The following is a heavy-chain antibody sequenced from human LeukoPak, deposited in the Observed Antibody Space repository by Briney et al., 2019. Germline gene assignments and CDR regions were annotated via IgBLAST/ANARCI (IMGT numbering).Heavy chain of an antibody. D-gene: IGHD5-12*01. CDR1: GFIFSNYW. V-gene: IGHV3-7*01. Sequence: GGSLRLSCTASGFIFSNYWMTWIRQAPGKGLEWVTQINQDGSKEYYIDSVKARFSISRDNARNSLSLQMNSLRAEDTAVYYCVRDGGVSGYDLLDYWGQGTLVTVSS. CDR2: INQDGSKE. CDR3: VRDGGVSGYDLLDY. J-gene: IGHJ4*02.